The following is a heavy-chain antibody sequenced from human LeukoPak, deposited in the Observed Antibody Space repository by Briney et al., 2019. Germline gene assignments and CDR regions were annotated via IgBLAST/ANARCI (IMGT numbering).Heavy chain of an antibody. D-gene: IGHD3-10*01. V-gene: IGHV4-59*01. CDR3: AGDTYGNDY. CDR2: IYYSGST. J-gene: IGHJ4*02. CDR1: GGSISSYY. Sequence: SETLSLTCSVSGGSISSYYWSWIRQPPGKGLEWIGYIYYSGSTNYNPSLKSRVTISVDTSKKQFSLKLSSVTAADTAVYYCAGDTYGNDYWGQGTLGTVSS.